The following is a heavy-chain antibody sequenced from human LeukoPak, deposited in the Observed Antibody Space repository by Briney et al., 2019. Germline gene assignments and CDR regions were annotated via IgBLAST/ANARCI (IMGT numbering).Heavy chain of an antibody. J-gene: IGHJ4*02. D-gene: IGHD3-10*01. Sequence: GGSLRLSCAASGFTFSSYSMNWVRQAPGKGLEWVSSISSGSSYIYYADSVKGRFTISRDNAKNSLYLQMNSLRAEDTALYYCAKSVGSGSYYNNGCWGQGTLVTVSS. CDR1: GFTFSSYS. CDR2: ISSGSSYI. CDR3: AKSVGSGSYYNNGC. V-gene: IGHV3-21*04.